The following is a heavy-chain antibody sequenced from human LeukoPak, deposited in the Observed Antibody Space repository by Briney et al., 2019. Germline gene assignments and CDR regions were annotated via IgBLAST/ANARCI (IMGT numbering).Heavy chain of an antibody. CDR2: TYFNGIT. Sequence: LETLSLTCAVSGGSISGYYWIWIRQPPGKGLEWIGYTYFNGITNYNPSLKSRVTISVDTSKNQSSLKLSSVTAADTAMYYCARHLYSGYDRVFDYWGQGTLVTVSS. J-gene: IGHJ4*02. V-gene: IGHV4-59*08. CDR1: GGSISGYY. CDR3: ARHLYSGYDRVFDY. D-gene: IGHD5-12*01.